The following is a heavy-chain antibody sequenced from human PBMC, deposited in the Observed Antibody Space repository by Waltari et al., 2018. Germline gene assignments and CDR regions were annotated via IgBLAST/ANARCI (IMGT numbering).Heavy chain of an antibody. J-gene: IGHJ4*02. CDR3: AKDGSAEPFDY. CDR1: GFTFSSYA. CDR2: IYSGGST. V-gene: IGHV3-23*03. Sequence: EVQLLESGGGLVQPGGSLRLSCAASGFTFSSYAMSWVRQAPGKGLEWVSVIYSGGSTYYADSVKGRFTISRDNSKNTLYLQMNSLRAEDTAVYYCAKDGSAEPFDYWGQGTLVTVSS. D-gene: IGHD2-15*01.